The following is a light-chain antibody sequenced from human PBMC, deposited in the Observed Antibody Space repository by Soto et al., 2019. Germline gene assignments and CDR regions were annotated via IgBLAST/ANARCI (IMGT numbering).Light chain of an antibody. CDR3: CSSGGSPTYV. V-gene: IGLV2-23*02. Sequence: QSVLTQPASVSGSPGQSITISCTGTSSNVGRYKLVSWYQQHPAKAPKLMIFEVNKRPSGVSNRFSGSKSGNTASLTVSGLKVEDEADYYCCSSGGSPTYVFGTGTKVTVL. J-gene: IGLJ1*01. CDR2: EVN. CDR1: SSNVGRYKL.